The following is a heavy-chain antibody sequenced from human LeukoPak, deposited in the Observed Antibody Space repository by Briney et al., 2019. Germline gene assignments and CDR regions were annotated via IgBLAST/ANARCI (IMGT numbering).Heavy chain of an antibody. V-gene: IGHV3-23*01. D-gene: IGHD6-13*01. CDR2: ISGGSGTT. Sequence: GGSLRLSCAASGFTFSSYALTWVRQAPGEGLQWVSTISGGSGTTYYADSVKGRFTISRDNSKNTLYLQMNSLRAEGTAVYYCAKSWAVFDSSSNYLYLDSWGQGTLVTVSS. J-gene: IGHJ4*02. CDR3: AKSWAVFDSSSNYLYLDS. CDR1: GFTFSSYA.